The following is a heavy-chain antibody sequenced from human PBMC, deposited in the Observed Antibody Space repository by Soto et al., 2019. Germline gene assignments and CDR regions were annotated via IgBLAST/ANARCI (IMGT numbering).Heavy chain of an antibody. CDR1: GGTFSSYA. CDR3: AREGGYSYGSTPFEY. CDR2: IIPIFVTA. J-gene: IGHJ4*02. D-gene: IGHD5-18*01. V-gene: IGHV1-69*13. Sequence: GASVKVSCKASGGTFSSYASSWVRQAPGQGLEWMGGIIPIFVTANYAQKFQGRVTITADESTSTAYMELSSLRSEDTAVYYCAREGGYSYGSTPFEYWGQGFLVTVS.